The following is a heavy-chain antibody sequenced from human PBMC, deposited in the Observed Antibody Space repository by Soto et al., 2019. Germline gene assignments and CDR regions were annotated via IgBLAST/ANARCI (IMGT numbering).Heavy chain of an antibody. D-gene: IGHD1-1*01. J-gene: IGHJ4*02. CDR3: ANSRRGLEVDY. V-gene: IGHV3-23*01. Sequence: PGGSLRLSCAASGFTFRTYAMHWVRQAPGKGLEWVSGVSNSGGTTDNADFVKGRFTISRDNSKNMLFLQMNGLRVEDTAVYYCANSRRGLEVDYWGQGTLVTVSS. CDR2: VSNSGGTT. CDR1: GFTFRTYA.